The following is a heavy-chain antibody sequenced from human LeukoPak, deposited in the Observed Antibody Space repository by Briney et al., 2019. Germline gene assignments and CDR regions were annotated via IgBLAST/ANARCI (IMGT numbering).Heavy chain of an antibody. V-gene: IGHV3-23*01. CDR3: AKGGGSGTYYNDY. CDR1: GFTFGSYA. Sequence: GGSLRLSCAASGFTFGSYAMSWVRQAPGKGLEWVSAIGGSGGYTYYADSVKGRFTISRDNSKNTLYLQMNSLRADDTAVCYCAKGGGSGTYYNDYWGQGTLVTVSS. CDR2: IGGSGGYT. D-gene: IGHD3-10*01. J-gene: IGHJ4*02.